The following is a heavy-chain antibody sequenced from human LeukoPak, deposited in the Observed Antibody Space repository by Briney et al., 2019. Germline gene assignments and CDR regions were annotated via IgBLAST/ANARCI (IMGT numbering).Heavy chain of an antibody. D-gene: IGHD2-15*01. CDR3: AREKVVVAATIAHYYYYYMDV. CDR2: IYTSGST. J-gene: IGHJ6*03. Sequence: SETLSLTCTVSGGSISSYYWSWIRQPAGKGLEWIGRIYTSGSTNYNPSLKSRVTMSVDTSKNQFSLKLSSVTAADTAVYYCAREKVVVAATIAHYYYYYMDVWGKGTTVTISS. CDR1: GGSISSYY. V-gene: IGHV4-4*07.